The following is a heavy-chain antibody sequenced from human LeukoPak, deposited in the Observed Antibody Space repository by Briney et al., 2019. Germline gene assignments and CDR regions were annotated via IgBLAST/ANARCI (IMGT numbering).Heavy chain of an antibody. J-gene: IGHJ4*02. D-gene: IGHD3-10*01. CDR1: GFTFSSYS. CDR2: IWYDGGNK. V-gene: IGHV3-33*08. CDR3: ARGFTMVRGVMDY. Sequence: GGSLRLSCAASGFTFSSYSMNWVRQAPGKGLEWVAVIWYDGGNKYYADSVKGRFTISRDNSKNTLYLQMNSLRAEDTAVYYCARGFTMVRGVMDYWGQGTLVTVSS.